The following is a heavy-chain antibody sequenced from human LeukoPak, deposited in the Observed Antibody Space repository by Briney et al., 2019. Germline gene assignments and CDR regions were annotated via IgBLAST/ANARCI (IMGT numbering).Heavy chain of an antibody. CDR1: GYTLTELS. CDR3: AIRGRGSNDGP. V-gene: IGHV1-24*01. Sequence: ASVKVSCKVSGYTLTELSMHWVRQAPGKGLEWMGGFDPEDGETIYAQKFQGRVTITADKSTSTAYMELSSLRSEDTAVYYCAIRGRGSNDGPWGQGTLVTVSS. CDR2: FDPEDGET. D-gene: IGHD3-16*01. J-gene: IGHJ5*02.